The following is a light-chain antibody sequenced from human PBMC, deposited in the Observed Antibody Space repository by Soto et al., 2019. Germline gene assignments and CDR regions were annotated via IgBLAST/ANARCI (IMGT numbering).Light chain of an antibody. CDR3: AAWDDSLNGRV. J-gene: IGLJ1*01. V-gene: IGLV2-14*01. Sequence: QSALTQPASVSGSPGQSITISCTGTSSDIGDYDYVSWYQHLPGKAPKLLIFDVTHRPSGVSDRFSGSKSGNTASLAISGLQSDDEADYYCAAWDDSLNGRVFGTGTKLTVL. CDR1: SSDIGDYDY. CDR2: DVT.